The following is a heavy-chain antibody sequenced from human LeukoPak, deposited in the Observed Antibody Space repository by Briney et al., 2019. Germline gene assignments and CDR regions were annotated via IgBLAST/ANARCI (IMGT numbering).Heavy chain of an antibody. CDR1: GYTFTSYY. CDR2: INPSGGST. V-gene: IGHV1-46*01. J-gene: IGHJ5*02. CDR3: GRGNKSFDP. Sequence: ASVKVSCKASGYTFTSYYMHWVRQAPGQGLEWMGIINPSGGSTSYAQKFQGRVTMTKDTSTNAAYMELNKLTSDDTAVYYCGRGNKSFDPWGQGTLVTVSS.